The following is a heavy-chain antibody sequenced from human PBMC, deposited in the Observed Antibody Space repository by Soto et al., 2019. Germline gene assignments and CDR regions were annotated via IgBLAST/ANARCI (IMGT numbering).Heavy chain of an antibody. CDR1: GFTFSSYA. Sequence: EVQLLESGGGLVQPGGSLRLSCAASGFTFSSYAMSWVRQAPGKGLEWVSAISGSGGSTYYADSVKGRFTISRDNSKNTLYLQMNSLISDDTAVYYCAKEQIPTVTTSGAYWGQGTLVTVSS. CDR3: AKEQIPTVTTSGAY. J-gene: IGHJ4*02. CDR2: ISGSGGST. V-gene: IGHV3-23*01. D-gene: IGHD4-17*01.